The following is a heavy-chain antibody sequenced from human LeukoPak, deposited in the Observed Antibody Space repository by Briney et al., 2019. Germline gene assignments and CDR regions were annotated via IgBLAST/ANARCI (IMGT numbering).Heavy chain of an antibody. V-gene: IGHV4-59*01. CDR2: IYYSGST. CDR1: GGSISSYY. CDR3: ARERPYPTDAFDI. J-gene: IGHJ3*02. Sequence: SETLSLTCTVSGGSISSYYWSCIRQPPGKGLEWIGYIYYSGSTNYNPSLKSRVTISVDTSKNQFSLKLSSVTAADTAVYYCARERPYPTDAFDIWGQGTMVTVSS.